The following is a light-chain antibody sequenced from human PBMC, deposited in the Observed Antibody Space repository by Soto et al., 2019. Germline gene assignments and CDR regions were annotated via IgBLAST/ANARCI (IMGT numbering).Light chain of an antibody. J-gene: IGLJ2*01. Sequence: QSALTPPPSASGSPGQSVTISCTGTSSDVGGYNYVSWYQQHPGKAPKFLIFEVSRRPSGVPDRFSGSKSGNTASLTVSGLQADDEADYYCSSYAGSNNPVIFGGGTKVTVL. CDR3: SSYAGSNNPVI. CDR2: EVS. CDR1: SSDVGGYNY. V-gene: IGLV2-8*01.